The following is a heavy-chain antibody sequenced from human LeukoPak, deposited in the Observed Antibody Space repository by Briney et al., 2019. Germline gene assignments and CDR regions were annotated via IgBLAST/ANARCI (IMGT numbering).Heavy chain of an antibody. V-gene: IGHV3-23*01. J-gene: IGHJ4*02. CDR2: ITGPGDNT. CDR1: GFTFTTYA. D-gene: IGHD2-2*01. CDR3: AKDLHTSAWSPTFDS. Sequence: GGSPRLSCVASGFTFTTYAMTWVRQAPGKGLEWVSTITGPGDNTFYGDSVRGRFTISRDNSRNTLYLQMNSLRVEDTAIYYCAKDLHTSAWSPTFDSWGQGTLVTVSS.